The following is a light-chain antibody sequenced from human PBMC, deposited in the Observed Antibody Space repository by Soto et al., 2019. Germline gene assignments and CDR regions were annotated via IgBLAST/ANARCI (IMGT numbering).Light chain of an antibody. J-gene: IGLJ2*01. Sequence: SYELTQPPSVSVSPGQTASITCSVDKLGDKYACWYQQKPGQSPVLVIYQDRKRPSGIPERFSGSNSGNTATLTISGTQAMDEADYYCQAWDSSTVVFGGGTKLTVL. CDR1: KLGDKY. V-gene: IGLV3-1*01. CDR2: QDR. CDR3: QAWDSSTVV.